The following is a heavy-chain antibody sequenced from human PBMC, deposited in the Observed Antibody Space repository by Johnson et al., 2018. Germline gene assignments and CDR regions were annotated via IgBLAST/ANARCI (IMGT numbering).Heavy chain of an antibody. V-gene: IGHV3-23*04. D-gene: IGHD6-13*01. CDR1: GFTFSSYA. CDR3: AKGTVAAAYYYYYYMDV. J-gene: IGHJ6*03. CDR2: ISGSGGST. Sequence: VQLVQSGGGLVQXGGSLRLSCAASGFTFSSYAMSWVRQAPGKGLEWVSAISGSGGSTYYADSVKGRFTISRDNSKNTLELQMNSRRAEDPAVYYCAKGTVAAAYYYYYYMDVWGKGTTVTVSS.